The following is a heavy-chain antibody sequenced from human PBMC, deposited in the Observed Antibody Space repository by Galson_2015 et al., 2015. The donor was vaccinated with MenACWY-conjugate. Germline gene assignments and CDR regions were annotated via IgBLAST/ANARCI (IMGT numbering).Heavy chain of an antibody. CDR3: ARRATTGWFDP. D-gene: IGHD4-17*01. J-gene: IGHJ5*02. V-gene: IGHV4-59*13. CDR1: GASMSNYS. CDR2: IYHSGAT. Sequence: ETLSLPCTVSGASMSNYSWTWVRQSPEKGLEWIGHIYHSGATNYNPSLQSRAIISADASKGQISLNLASVSAADTAVYFCARRATTGWFDPWGQGTQVTVSS.